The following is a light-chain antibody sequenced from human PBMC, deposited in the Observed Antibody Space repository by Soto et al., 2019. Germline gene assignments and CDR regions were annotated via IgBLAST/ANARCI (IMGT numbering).Light chain of an antibody. CDR3: QHYAGGSPIT. CDR2: GAS. J-gene: IGKJ5*01. CDR1: QSVSSR. V-gene: IGKV3-20*01. Sequence: ILVTQSACALSLSPGERDTLPCRASQSVSSRLAWYQRKPGQAPSLLISGASFRAPGTPDRFSGSGSGTDFTLTISRLEPEDVALYYCQHYAGGSPITFGQGTRLEIK.